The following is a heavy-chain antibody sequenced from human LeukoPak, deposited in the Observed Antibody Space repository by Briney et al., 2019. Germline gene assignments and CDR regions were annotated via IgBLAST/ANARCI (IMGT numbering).Heavy chain of an antibody. D-gene: IGHD5-12*01. CDR1: GGTFSSYA. Sequence: SVKVSCKASGGTFSSYAISWVRQAPGQGLEWMGGIIPIFGTANYAQKFQGRVTITADESTSTAYMELSSLRSEDTAVYYCARYVVSGYDRCYFDYWGQGTLVTVSS. CDR2: IIPIFGTA. CDR3: ARYVVSGYDRCYFDY. J-gene: IGHJ4*02. V-gene: IGHV1-69*13.